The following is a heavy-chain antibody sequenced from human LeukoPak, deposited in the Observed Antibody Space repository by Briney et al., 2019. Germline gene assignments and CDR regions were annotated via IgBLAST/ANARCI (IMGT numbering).Heavy chain of an antibody. CDR2: INPNSGGT. D-gene: IGHD5-12*01. CDR1: GYTFTIYY. Sequence: ASVKVSCKASGYTFTIYYMHWVRQAPGQALEWMGWINPNSGGTNYAQKFQGRVTMTRDTSIRTAYMELSRLRSDDTAVYYCARERGYDSIAFDFWGQGTMVTVSS. J-gene: IGHJ3*01. CDR3: ARERGYDSIAFDF. V-gene: IGHV1-2*02.